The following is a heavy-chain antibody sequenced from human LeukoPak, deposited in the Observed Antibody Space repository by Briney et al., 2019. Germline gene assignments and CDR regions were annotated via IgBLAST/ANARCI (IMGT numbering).Heavy chain of an antibody. Sequence: ASVKVSCKASGYTFTGYYMHWVRQAPGQGLEWMGWINPNSGGTNYAQKFQGRVTMTRDTSISTAYMELSRLRSDDTAVYYCARDVGGYSSSWYVAMLQRYYYYYMDVWGKGTTVTVSS. V-gene: IGHV1-2*02. CDR3: ARDVGGYSSSWYVAMLQRYYYYYMDV. D-gene: IGHD6-13*01. CDR1: GYTFTGYY. CDR2: INPNSGGT. J-gene: IGHJ6*03.